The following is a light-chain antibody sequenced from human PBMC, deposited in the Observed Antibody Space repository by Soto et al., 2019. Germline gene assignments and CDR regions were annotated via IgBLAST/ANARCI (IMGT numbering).Light chain of an antibody. CDR1: QGISSW. Sequence: DIQMTQSPSSVSASVGDTITITCRASQGISSWLAWYQQKPGTAPKLIIYAASSLQSGVPPRFSGGGSGTEFILTISSLQPEDFATYYCQQGNSVPWTFXQGTKADIK. CDR2: AAS. J-gene: IGKJ1*01. V-gene: IGKV1-12*01. CDR3: QQGNSVPWT.